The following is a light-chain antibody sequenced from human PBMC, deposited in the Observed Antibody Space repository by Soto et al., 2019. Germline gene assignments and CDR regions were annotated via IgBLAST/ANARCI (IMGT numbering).Light chain of an antibody. CDR2: QDN. CDR1: KLGDKY. CDR3: QVWDRSTAL. V-gene: IGLV3-1*01. Sequence: SYELTQPPSVSVSPGQTASITCSGDKLGDKYSCWYQQRPGQSPLLVMYQDNKRPSGIPERFSGSSSGNTATLTISGTQAMDEADYYCQVWDRSTALFGGGTKVTVL. J-gene: IGLJ2*01.